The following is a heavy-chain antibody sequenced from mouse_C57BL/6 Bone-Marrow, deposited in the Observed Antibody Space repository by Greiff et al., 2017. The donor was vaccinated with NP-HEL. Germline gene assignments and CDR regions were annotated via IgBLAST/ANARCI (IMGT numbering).Heavy chain of an antibody. V-gene: IGHV3-6*01. Sequence: EVQLQESGPGLVKPSQSLSLTCSVTGYSITSGYYWNWIRQFPGNKLEWMGYISYDGSNNYNPSLKNRISITRDTSKNQFFLKLNSVTTEDTATYYCARGGPLYDWGQGTLVTVSA. J-gene: IGHJ3*01. CDR3: ARGGPLYD. D-gene: IGHD2-3*01. CDR2: ISYDGSN. CDR1: GYSITSGYY.